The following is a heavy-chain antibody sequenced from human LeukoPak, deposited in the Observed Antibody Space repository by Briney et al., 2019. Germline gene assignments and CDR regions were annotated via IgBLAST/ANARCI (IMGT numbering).Heavy chain of an antibody. CDR1: GGTFSSYA. CDR3: ARSPGYSSSRRPRFDY. Sequence: SVKVSCKASGGTFSSYAISWVRQAPGQGLEWMGRIIPILGIANYAQKFQGRVTITADKSTSTAYMELSSLRSEDTAVYYCARSPGYSSSRRPRFDYWGQGTLVTVSS. D-gene: IGHD6-13*01. CDR2: IIPILGIA. J-gene: IGHJ4*02. V-gene: IGHV1-69*04.